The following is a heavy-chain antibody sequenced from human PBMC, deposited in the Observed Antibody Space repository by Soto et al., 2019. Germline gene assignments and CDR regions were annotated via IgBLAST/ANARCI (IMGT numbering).Heavy chain of an antibody. Sequence: SETLSLTCTVSGGFIISSSYYWGWIRQPPGKGLEWIGSIYYSGSTYYNPSLKSRVTISVDTSKNQFSLKLSSVTAADTAVYYCARGEEGFWSGYYPNCYDPWGQGTLVTVSS. CDR2: IYYSGST. V-gene: IGHV4-39*01. CDR1: GGFIISSSYY. D-gene: IGHD3-3*01. J-gene: IGHJ5*02. CDR3: ARGEEGFWSGYYPNCYDP.